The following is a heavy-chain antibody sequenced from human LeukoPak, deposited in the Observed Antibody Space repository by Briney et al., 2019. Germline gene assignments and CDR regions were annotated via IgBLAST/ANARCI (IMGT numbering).Heavy chain of an antibody. D-gene: IGHD3-10*02. J-gene: IGHJ6*04. V-gene: IGHV3-48*04. Sequence: GGSLRLSCAASGFIFSSYSMNWVRQAPGKGLEWVSYISSSGSTIYHADSVKGRFTISRDNAKNSLYLQMNSLRAEDTAVYYCAELGITMIGGVWGKGTTVTISS. CDR1: GFIFSSYS. CDR2: ISSSGSTI. CDR3: AELGITMIGGV.